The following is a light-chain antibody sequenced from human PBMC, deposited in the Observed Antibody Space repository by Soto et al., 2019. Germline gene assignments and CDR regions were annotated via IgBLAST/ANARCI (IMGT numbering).Light chain of an antibody. CDR2: VAS. CDR1: QSVSSSY. V-gene: IGKV3-20*01. Sequence: EIVLTQSPGSLSLSPGERATLSCRASQSVSSSYLAWYQQKPGLAPRLLIYVASIRSTGSPDRFSGSGSGTDFTLTISRLEPEDFAVYDCQQYDRSLLTFGGGTKVEIK. J-gene: IGKJ4*01. CDR3: QQYDRSLLT.